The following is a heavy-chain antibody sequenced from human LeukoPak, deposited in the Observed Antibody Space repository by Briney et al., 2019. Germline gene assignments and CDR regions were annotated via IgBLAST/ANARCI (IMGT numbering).Heavy chain of an antibody. CDR1: GYTFTGYY. Sequence: ASVKVSCKASGYTFTGYYIHWVRQAPGQGLEWMGRINPKSGGTDYAQKFQGRVTMTRDTSISTAHMELSRLRSDDTAVYYCARVGPSAIEQFDYWGQGTLVTVSP. J-gene: IGHJ4*02. CDR2: INPKSGGT. CDR3: ARVGPSAIEQFDY. V-gene: IGHV1-2*02. D-gene: IGHD2-2*01.